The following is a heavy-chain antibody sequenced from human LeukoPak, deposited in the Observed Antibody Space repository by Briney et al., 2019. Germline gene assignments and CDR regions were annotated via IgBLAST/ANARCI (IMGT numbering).Heavy chain of an antibody. V-gene: IGHV4-61*01. CDR3: ARLYPNRITMVRGHAFDI. D-gene: IGHD3-10*01. J-gene: IGHJ3*02. CDR2: IYYSGST. CDR1: GGSISSGSYY. Sequence: SETLSLTCTVSGGSISSGSYYWSWIRQPPGKGLEWIGYIYYSGSTNYNPSLKSRVTISVDTSKNQFSLKLSSVTAADTAVYYCARLYPNRITMVRGHAFDIWGQGTMVTVSS.